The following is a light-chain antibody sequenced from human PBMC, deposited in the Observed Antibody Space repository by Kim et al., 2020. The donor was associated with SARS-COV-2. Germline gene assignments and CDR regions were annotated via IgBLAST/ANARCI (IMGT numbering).Light chain of an antibody. V-gene: IGLV3-1*01. CDR3: QPWDSSPNVV. J-gene: IGLJ2*01. CDR1: KLGDKY. CDR2: QDS. Sequence: SYELTQPPSVSVSPGQTASITCSGDKLGDKYACWYQQKPGQSPVLVIYQDSKRPSGIPERFSGSNSGNTATLTISGTQAMDEADYYCQPWDSSPNVVFGG.